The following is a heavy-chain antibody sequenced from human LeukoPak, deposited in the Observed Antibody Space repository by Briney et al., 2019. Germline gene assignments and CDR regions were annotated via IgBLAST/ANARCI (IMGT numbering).Heavy chain of an antibody. CDR3: ANNVNRREDAFDI. V-gene: IGHV1-69*04. Sequence: SVKVSCKTSGGTFRTYAMSWVRQAPGQGLEWMGRIIPMLGIANYPQKFQGRVTITADKLTSTAYMELSRLRSEDTAVYYCANNVNRREDAFDIWGQGTMVTVSS. J-gene: IGHJ3*02. CDR2: IIPMLGIA. D-gene: IGHD1-1*01. CDR1: GGTFRTYA.